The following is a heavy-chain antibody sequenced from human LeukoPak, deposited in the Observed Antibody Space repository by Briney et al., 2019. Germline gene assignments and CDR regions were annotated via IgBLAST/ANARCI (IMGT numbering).Heavy chain of an antibody. CDR2: ISSSSSTT. D-gene: IGHD3-22*01. V-gene: IGHV3-48*01. CDR3: AKARERYYDSSGPFDY. J-gene: IGHJ4*02. CDR1: GFTFSSYS. Sequence: GGSLRLSCAASGFTFSSYSMNWVRQAPGKGLEWVSYISSSSSTTYYADSVKGRFTISRDNSKNTLYLQMNSLRAEDTAVYYCAKARERYYDSSGPFDYWGQGTLVTVSS.